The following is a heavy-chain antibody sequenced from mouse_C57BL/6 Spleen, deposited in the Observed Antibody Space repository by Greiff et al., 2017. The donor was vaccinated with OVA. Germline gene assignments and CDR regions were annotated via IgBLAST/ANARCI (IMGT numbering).Heavy chain of an antibody. V-gene: IGHV5-6*01. J-gene: IGHJ2*01. Sequence: EVMLVESGGDLVKPGGSLKLSCAASGFTFSSYGMSWVRQTPDKRLEWVATISSGGSYTYYPDSGKGRFTISRDNAKNTLYRQMISLKSEDTAMYYCARQGTTVVATDYWGQGTTLTVSS. CDR1: GFTFSSYG. D-gene: IGHD1-1*01. CDR3: ARQGTTVVATDY. CDR2: ISSGGSYT.